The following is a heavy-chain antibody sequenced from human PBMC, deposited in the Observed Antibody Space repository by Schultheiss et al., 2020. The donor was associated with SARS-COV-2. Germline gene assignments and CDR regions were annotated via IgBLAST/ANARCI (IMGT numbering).Heavy chain of an antibody. CDR2: ISWNSGSI. J-gene: IGHJ3*02. CDR3: ARGKGEEYAFDI. Sequence: GGSLRLSCAASGFTFDDYAMHWVRQAPGKGLEWVSGISWNSGSIGYADSVKGRFTISRDNAKNSLYLQMNSLRAEDTAVYYCARGKGEEYAFDIWGQGTMVTVSS. D-gene: IGHD2-21*01. CDR1: GFTFDDYA. V-gene: IGHV3-9*01.